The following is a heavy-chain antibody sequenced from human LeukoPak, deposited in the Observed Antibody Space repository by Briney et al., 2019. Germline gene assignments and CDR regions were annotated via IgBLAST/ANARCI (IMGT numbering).Heavy chain of an antibody. CDR2: INPNSGGT. D-gene: IGHD3-22*01. J-gene: IGHJ5*02. CDR3: ARAGYYDSSGYYNPGNWFDP. CDR1: GYTFTCYY. V-gene: IGHV1-2*02. Sequence: GASVKVSCKASGYTFTCYYMHWVRQAPGQGLEWMGWINPNSGGTNYAQKFQGRVTMTRDTSISTAYMELSRLRSDDTAVYYCARAGYYDSSGYYNPGNWFDPWGQGTLVTVSS.